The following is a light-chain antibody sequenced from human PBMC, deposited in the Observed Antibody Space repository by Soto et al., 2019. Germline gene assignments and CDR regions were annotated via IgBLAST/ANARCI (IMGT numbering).Light chain of an antibody. J-gene: IGKJ5*01. CDR3: RQYYSLLIT. CDR1: QSVSSN. Sequence: EIMMTQTRATQSVSPGARATLSCRASQSVSSNLAWYQQKPGQAPRLLIYGASSRATGIQDRLSGSWSGTDGTLTISRVEPEEWSVDYGRQYYSLLITVGNGKRREIK. V-gene: IGKV3D-15*01. CDR2: GAS.